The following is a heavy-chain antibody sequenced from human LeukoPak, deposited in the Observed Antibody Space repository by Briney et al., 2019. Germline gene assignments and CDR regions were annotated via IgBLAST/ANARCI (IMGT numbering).Heavy chain of an antibody. J-gene: IGHJ5*02. CDR2: INTDTGNP. Sequence: ASVKVSCKASGYTFTTYAMNWVRQAPGQGLEWRGWINTDTGNPTYARGFTGRFLFSLDTSVSTAYLQISSLKAEDTAVYYCARGYRSGGTCPTFIDHWGQGTLATVSS. CDR3: ARGYRSGGTCPTFIDH. CDR1: GYTFTTYA. D-gene: IGHD2-15*01. V-gene: IGHV7-4-1*02.